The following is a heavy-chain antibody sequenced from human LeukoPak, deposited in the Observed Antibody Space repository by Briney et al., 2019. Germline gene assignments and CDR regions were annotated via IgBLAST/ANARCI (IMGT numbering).Heavy chain of an antibody. CDR2: ISDDGSDK. D-gene: IGHD3-9*01. J-gene: IGHJ4*02. V-gene: IGHV3-30*03. CDR1: GFTFSSNA. Sequence: GRSLRLSCAASGFTFSSNAMCWVRQAPGKGLEWVAVISDDGSDKYYADSVEGRFTISRDNSKNTLYLQMNSLRAEDTAVYYCAAIKYWGQGTQVTVSP. CDR3: AAIKY.